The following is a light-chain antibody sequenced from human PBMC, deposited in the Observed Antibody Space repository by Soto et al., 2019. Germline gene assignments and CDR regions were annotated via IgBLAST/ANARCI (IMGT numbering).Light chain of an antibody. Sequence: DIQMTQSPSSLSASLGDRDTITCRASQGIRVALGWYQQKPGKDPKRLIYDASSVQSGVTSRISGSRSKKKFTLTISRLKPKDFATYYCLQHNSYPLAFGQGTQVEIK. CDR1: QGIRVA. V-gene: IGKV1-17*01. CDR3: LQHNSYPLA. J-gene: IGKJ1*01. CDR2: DAS.